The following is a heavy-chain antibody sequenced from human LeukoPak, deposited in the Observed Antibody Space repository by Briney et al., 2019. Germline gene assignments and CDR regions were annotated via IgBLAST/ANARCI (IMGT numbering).Heavy chain of an antibody. CDR1: GGSISSYY. V-gene: IGHV4-59*01. CDR2: IYYSGST. Sequence: SETLSLTCTVSGGSISSYYWSWIRQPPGKGLERIGYIYYSGSTNYNPSLKSRVTISVDTSKNQFSLKLSSVTAADTAVYYCARAQWPNWFDPWGQGTLVTVSS. CDR3: ARAQWPNWFDP. D-gene: IGHD6-19*01. J-gene: IGHJ5*02.